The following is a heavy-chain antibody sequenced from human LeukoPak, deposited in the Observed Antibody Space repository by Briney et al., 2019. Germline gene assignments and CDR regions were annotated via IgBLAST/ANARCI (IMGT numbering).Heavy chain of an antibody. J-gene: IGHJ4*02. D-gene: IGHD1-1*01. Sequence: GGSLRLSCAASGFTFSSYDMHWVRQATGKGLEWVSAIGTAGDTYYPGSVKGRFTISRENAKNSLYLRVNSLRAGDTAVYYCARAQLVSLDYWGQGTLVTVSS. V-gene: IGHV3-13*01. CDR2: IGTAGDT. CDR3: ARAQLVSLDY. CDR1: GFTFSSYD.